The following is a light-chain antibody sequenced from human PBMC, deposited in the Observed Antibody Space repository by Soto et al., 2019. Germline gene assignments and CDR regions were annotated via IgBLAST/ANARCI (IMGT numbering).Light chain of an antibody. J-gene: IGKJ4*01. Sequence: DIQMTQSPSSLSASVGDRVTITCQASHDISNYLNWYQQKPGKAPKLMIYDASNLETGVPSRFSGSGSGTHFTFTISSLQPEDIATYYCQQYDNLPLTFGGGTKVEI. CDR2: DAS. CDR3: QQYDNLPLT. V-gene: IGKV1-33*01. CDR1: HDISNY.